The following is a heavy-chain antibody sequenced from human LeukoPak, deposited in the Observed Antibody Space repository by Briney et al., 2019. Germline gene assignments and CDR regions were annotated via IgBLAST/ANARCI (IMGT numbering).Heavy chain of an antibody. Sequence: GASVKVSCKVSGYTLTELSMHWVRQAPGKGLEWMGGFDPEDGETIYAQKFQGRVTMTEDTSTDTAYMELSSLRSEDTAVYYCARDFSGYDSEAGVYYYGMDVWGQGTTVTVSS. CDR1: GYTLTELS. CDR3: ARDFSGYDSEAGVYYYGMDV. D-gene: IGHD5-12*01. V-gene: IGHV1-24*01. J-gene: IGHJ6*02. CDR2: FDPEDGET.